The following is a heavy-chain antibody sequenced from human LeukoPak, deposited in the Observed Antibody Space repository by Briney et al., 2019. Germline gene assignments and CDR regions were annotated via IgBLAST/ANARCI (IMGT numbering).Heavy chain of an antibody. J-gene: IGHJ4*02. D-gene: IGHD2-15*01. V-gene: IGHV3-21*01. CDR2: ISSSSSYI. Sequence: SLRFSCAATASTFSSYNMNWVRQAPRKGLEWVSSISSSSSYIYYADSVKGRFTISRDNAKNSLYLQMNSLRAEDTAVYYCARVKVVVAATYFDYWGQGTLVTVSS. CDR3: ARVKVVVAATYFDY. CDR1: ASTFSSYN.